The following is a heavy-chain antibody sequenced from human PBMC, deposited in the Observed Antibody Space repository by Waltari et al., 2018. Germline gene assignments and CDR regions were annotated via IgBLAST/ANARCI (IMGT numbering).Heavy chain of an antibody. D-gene: IGHD2-15*01. Sequence: QVQLQQWGAGLLKPSETLSLTCAVYAGSFSGYYWSWIRQPPGKGLEWIGEINHSGSTNYNPSLKSRVTISVDTSKNQFSLKLSSVTAADTAVYYCARRCSGGCYYYGMDVWGQGTTVTVSS. V-gene: IGHV4-34*01. J-gene: IGHJ6*02. CDR2: INHSGST. CDR3: ARRCSGGCYYYGMDV. CDR1: AGSFSGYY.